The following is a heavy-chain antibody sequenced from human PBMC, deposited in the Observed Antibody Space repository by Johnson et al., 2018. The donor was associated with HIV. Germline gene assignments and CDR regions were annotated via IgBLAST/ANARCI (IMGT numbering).Heavy chain of an antibody. J-gene: IGHJ3*02. Sequence: QMLLVESGGGVVQPGKSLTLSCVVSGLSFSNFGIHWVRQAPGKGLEWVVGISYDGGKKYYRDSVKGRFTISRDNSKNTLYLQMNSLRAEDTAVYYCARTQVVYAHFDIWGQGTMVTVSS. CDR3: ARTQVVYAHFDI. CDR1: GLSFSNFG. CDR2: ISYDGGKK. D-gene: IGHD2-8*02. V-gene: IGHV3-30*03.